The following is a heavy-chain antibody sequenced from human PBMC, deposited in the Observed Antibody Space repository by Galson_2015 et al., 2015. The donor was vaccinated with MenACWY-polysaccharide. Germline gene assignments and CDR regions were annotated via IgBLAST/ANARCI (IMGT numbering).Heavy chain of an antibody. CDR3: ARNPSRLDIAAASH. J-gene: IGHJ4*02. V-gene: IGHV3-33*08. CDR2: IRNDGRK. Sequence: SLRLSCAASGFTFSSSWMHWVRQAPGKGLEWVALIRNDGRKHYPDAVKGRFTISRDNSKNTLYLQMNSLRPEDTAVYYCARNPSRLDIAAASHWGQGALVSVSS. CDR1: GFTFSSSW. D-gene: IGHD6-13*01.